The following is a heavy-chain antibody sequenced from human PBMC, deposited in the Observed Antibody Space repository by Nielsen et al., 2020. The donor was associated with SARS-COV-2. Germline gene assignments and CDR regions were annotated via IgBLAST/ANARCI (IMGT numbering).Heavy chain of an antibody. V-gene: IGHV3-30*03. CDR3: AREGGDYGGYYFDY. CDR2: ISYDGGNI. D-gene: IGHD4-23*01. J-gene: IGHJ4*02. Sequence: GGSLRLSCADSGFTFRSYGMHWVRQTPGKGLEWVALISYDGGNIYYADSVRGRFTISRDNLKKTLYLQMNSLRAEDMALYYCAREGGDYGGYYFDYWGQGALVTVSS. CDR1: GFTFRSYG.